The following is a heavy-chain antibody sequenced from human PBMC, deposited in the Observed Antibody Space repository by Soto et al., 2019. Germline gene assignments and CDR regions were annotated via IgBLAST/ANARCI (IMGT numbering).Heavy chain of an antibody. CDR2: ISWNSGSI. CDR1: GFTFDDYA. J-gene: IGHJ6*02. CDR3: AKGGVILTYGMDV. Sequence: EVQLVESGGGLVQPGRSLRLSCAASGFTFDDYAMHWVRQAPGKGLEWVSGISWNSGSIGYADSVKGRFTISRDNAKNPLYLQMNSLRAEDTALYYCAKGGVILTYGMDVWGQGTTVTVSS. D-gene: IGHD3-9*01. V-gene: IGHV3-9*01.